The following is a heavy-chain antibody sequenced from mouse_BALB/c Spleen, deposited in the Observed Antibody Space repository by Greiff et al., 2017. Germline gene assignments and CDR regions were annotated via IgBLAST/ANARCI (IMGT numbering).Heavy chain of an antibody. J-gene: IGHJ3*01. V-gene: IGHV1-80*01. CDR2: IYPGDGDT. Sequence: VQLQQSGAELVRPGSSVKISCKASGYAFSSYWMNWVKQRPGQGLEWIGQIYPGDGDTNYNGKFKGKATLTADKSSSTAYMQLSSLTSEDSAVYFCARGGNYDYPAWFAYWGQGTLVTVSA. CDR3: ARGGNYDYPAWFAY. CDR1: GYAFSSYW. D-gene: IGHD2-4*01.